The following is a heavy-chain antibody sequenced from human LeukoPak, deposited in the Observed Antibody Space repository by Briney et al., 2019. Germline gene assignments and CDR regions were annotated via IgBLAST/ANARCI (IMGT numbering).Heavy chain of an antibody. J-gene: IGHJ4*02. CDR3: ASDSAVDY. CDR1: GFTFSSYG. V-gene: IGHV3-30*02. CDR2: IRYDGSNK. Sequence: GGSLRLSCAASGFTFSSYGMHWVRQAPGKGLEWVAFIRYDGSNKYYADSVRGRFTISRDNSKDTLYVQMNNLRAEDTAVYYCASDSAVDYWGQGTLVTVSS.